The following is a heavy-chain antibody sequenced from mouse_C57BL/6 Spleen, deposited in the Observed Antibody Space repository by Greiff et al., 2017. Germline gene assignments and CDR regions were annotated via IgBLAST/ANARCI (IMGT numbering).Heavy chain of an antibody. CDR2: IYPGDGDT. Sequence: QVQLQQSGPELVKPGASVKISCKASGYAFSSSWMNWVKQRPGKGLEWIGRIYPGDGDTNYNGKFKGKATLTADKSSSTAYMQLSSLTSEDSAVYFWARWGSSGYRAMDYWGQGTSVTVSS. V-gene: IGHV1-82*01. D-gene: IGHD3-2*02. J-gene: IGHJ4*01. CDR1: GYAFSSSW. CDR3: ARWGSSGYRAMDY.